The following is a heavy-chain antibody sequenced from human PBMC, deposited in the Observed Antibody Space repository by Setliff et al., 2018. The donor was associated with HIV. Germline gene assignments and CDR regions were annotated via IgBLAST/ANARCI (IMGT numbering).Heavy chain of an antibody. CDR1: GYTFTYYD. V-gene: IGHV1-8*03. D-gene: IGHD2-2*01. CDR2: MNPNSGNT. Sequence: ASVKVSCKASGYTFTYYDINWVRQATGQGLEWMGWMNPNSGNTGYAQKFQGRVTITRNTSISTAYTELSSLRSEDTAVYHCAREGSFVPAAPLGNGNRILDFWGQGTLVTVSS. CDR3: AREGSFVPAAPLGNGNRILDF. J-gene: IGHJ4*02.